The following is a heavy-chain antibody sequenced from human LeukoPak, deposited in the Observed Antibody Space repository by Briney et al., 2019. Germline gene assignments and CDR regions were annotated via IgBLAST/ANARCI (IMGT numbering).Heavy chain of an antibody. V-gene: IGHV3-7*01. CDR1: GFTFSSYW. Sequence: GGSLRLSCAASGFTFSSYWMSWVRQAPGKGLEWVANIKQDGSEKNYVDSVKGRFTISRDNAKNSLYLQMSSLRVEDTAVYYCATDRAYFDYWSQGTLVTVSS. D-gene: IGHD3-10*01. CDR3: ATDRAYFDY. J-gene: IGHJ4*02. CDR2: IKQDGSEK.